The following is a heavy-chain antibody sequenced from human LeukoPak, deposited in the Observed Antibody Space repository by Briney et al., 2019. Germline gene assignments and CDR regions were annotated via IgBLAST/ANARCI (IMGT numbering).Heavy chain of an antibody. V-gene: IGHV1-69*05. CDR1: GGTFSSYA. Sequence: SVKVSCKASGGTFSSYAISWVRQAPGHGLEWMGGIIPIFGTANYAQKFQGRVTITTDESTSTAYMELSSLRSEDTAVYYCARDLDYDIFSLDYWGQGTLVTVSS. CDR3: ARDLDYDIFSLDY. D-gene: IGHD3-9*01. CDR2: IIPIFGTA. J-gene: IGHJ4*02.